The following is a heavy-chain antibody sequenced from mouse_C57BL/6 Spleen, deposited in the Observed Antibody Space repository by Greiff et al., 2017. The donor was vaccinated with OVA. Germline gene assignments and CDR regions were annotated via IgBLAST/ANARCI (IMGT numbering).Heavy chain of an antibody. CDR1: GYSITSGYY. Sequence: EVQLQESGPGLVKPSQSLSLTCSVTGYSITSGYYWNWIRQFPGNKLEWMGYISYDGSNNYNPSLKNRISITRDTSKNQFFLKLNSVTTEDTATYYCARGEGLRPWFAYWGQGTLVTVSA. CDR2: ISYDGSN. CDR3: ARGEGLRPWFAY. J-gene: IGHJ3*01. V-gene: IGHV3-6*01. D-gene: IGHD2-4*01.